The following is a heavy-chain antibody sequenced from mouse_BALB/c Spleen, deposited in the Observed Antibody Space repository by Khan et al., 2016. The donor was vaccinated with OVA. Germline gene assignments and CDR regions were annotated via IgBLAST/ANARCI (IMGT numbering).Heavy chain of an antibody. CDR3: ARRGYGNYWFAY. CDR1: GFNIKDYY. D-gene: IGHD2-1*01. CDR2: IDPENGNT. Sequence: PSGAELVRPGALVKLSCKASGFNIKDYYMLWVKQRPEQGLEWIGWIDPENGNTIYDPKFQAKASITADTSSNTAYLQLSSLTSEDTAVYYCARRGYGNYWFAYWGQGTLVTVSA. J-gene: IGHJ3*01. V-gene: IGHV14-1*02.